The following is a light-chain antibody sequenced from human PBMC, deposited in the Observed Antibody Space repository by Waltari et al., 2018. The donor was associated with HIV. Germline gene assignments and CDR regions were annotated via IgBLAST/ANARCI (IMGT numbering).Light chain of an antibody. Sequence: SFELTQPPSVSVSPGQTASITCSGDKLGNKYACWYQQKPGQSPVLVIYQDNKRPSGIPQRFSGSNSGNTATLTISGTQAMDEADYYCQAWDSSNVVF. CDR3: QAWDSSNVV. V-gene: IGLV3-1*01. CDR2: QDN. J-gene: IGLJ3*02. CDR1: KLGNKY.